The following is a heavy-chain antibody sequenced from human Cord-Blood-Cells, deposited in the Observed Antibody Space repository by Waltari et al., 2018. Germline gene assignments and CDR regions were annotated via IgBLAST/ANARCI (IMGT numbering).Heavy chain of an antibody. J-gene: IGHJ4*02. CDR2: INHSGIT. D-gene: IGHD7-27*01. Sequence: QVQLQQWGAGLLKPSETLSLTCAVYGGSFSGYYWSWIRQPPGKGLGWIGEINHSGITNYNPSLKSRVTISVDTSKNQFSLKLSSVTAADTAVYYCARDWGYWGQGTLVTVSS. V-gene: IGHV4-34*01. CDR1: GGSFSGYY. CDR3: ARDWGY.